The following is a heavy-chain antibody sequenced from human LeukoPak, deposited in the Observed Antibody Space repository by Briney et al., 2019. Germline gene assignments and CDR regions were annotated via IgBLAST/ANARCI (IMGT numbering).Heavy chain of an antibody. D-gene: IGHD3-22*01. J-gene: IGHJ5*02. V-gene: IGHV4-4*07. CDR3: ARDAYDSSGLLRFLWFDP. CDR2: IYTSGST. CDR1: GGSISSYY. Sequence: SETLSLTCTVSGGSISSYYWSWIRQPAGKGLECIGHIYTSGSTNYNPSLKSRVTMSVDTSKNQFSLKLSSVTAADTAVYYCARDAYDSSGLLRFLWFDPWGQGTLVTVSS.